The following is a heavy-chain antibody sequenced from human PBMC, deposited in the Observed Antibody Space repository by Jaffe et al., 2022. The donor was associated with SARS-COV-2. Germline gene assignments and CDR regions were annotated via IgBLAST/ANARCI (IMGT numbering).Heavy chain of an antibody. J-gene: IGHJ3*02. D-gene: IGHD1-26*01. CDR3: AKDSIVGARVPDAFDI. Sequence: EVQLVESGGGLVQPGRSLRLSCAASGFTFDDYAMHWVRQAPGKGLEWVSGISWNSGSIGYADSVKGRFTISRDNAKNSLYLQMNSLRAEDTALYYCAKDSIVGARVPDAFDIWGQGTMVTVSS. CDR1: GFTFDDYA. V-gene: IGHV3-9*01. CDR2: ISWNSGSI.